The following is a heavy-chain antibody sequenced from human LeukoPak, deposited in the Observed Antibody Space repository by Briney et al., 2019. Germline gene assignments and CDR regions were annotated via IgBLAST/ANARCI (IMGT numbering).Heavy chain of an antibody. CDR2: ISHSNGKS. D-gene: IGHD1-1*01. CDR1: GFTFSDYD. J-gene: IGHJ4*02. V-gene: IGHV3-48*01. Sequence: TGGSLRLSCATSGFTFSDYDMHWVRQAPGKGLEWISSISHSNGKSYFADSVKGRFTISRDNSKNTLYLQMNSLRAEDTAVYYCASIPNRYIGYWDQGTLVTVSS. CDR3: ASIPNRYIGY.